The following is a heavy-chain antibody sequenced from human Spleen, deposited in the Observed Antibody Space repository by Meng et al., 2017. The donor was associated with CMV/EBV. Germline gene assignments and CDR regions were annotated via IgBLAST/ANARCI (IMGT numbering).Heavy chain of an antibody. J-gene: IGHJ6*02. CDR3: AKDLAWFGELFDYGMDV. CDR2: IISSSTTK. CDR1: GFTFSSYS. D-gene: IGHD3-10*01. V-gene: IGHV3-48*01. Sequence: GGSLRLSCAASGFTFSSYSMNWVRQAPGKGLEWISYIISSSTTKYYADSVKGRFTISRDNSKNTLYLQMNSLRAEDTAVYYCAKDLAWFGELFDYGMDVWGQGTTVTVSS.